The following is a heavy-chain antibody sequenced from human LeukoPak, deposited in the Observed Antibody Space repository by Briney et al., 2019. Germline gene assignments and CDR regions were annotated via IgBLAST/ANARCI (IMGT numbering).Heavy chain of an antibody. J-gene: IGHJ4*02. D-gene: IGHD3-3*01. V-gene: IGHV1-2*02. CDR3: FLNGDFWSGYPSWLSG. CDR1: GYTFTGYY. Sequence: GASVKVSCKASGYTFTGYYMHWVRQAPGQGLEWMGWINPNSGGTKYAQKFQGRVTMTRDTSISTAYMELSRLRSDDTAVFYCFLNGDFWSGYPSWLSGWGQGTLVTVSS. CDR2: INPNSGGT.